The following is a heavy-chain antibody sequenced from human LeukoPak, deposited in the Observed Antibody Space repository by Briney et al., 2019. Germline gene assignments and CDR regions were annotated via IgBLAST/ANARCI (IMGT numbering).Heavy chain of an antibody. V-gene: IGHV3-30*04. J-gene: IGHJ4*02. CDR1: GFTFSTYA. Sequence: GGSLRLSCGASGFTFSTYAIQWVRQAPGKWLQWVAVISYDGSNKFYGDSVKGRFTISRDNSENTLYLQMNSLRAEDTAVYYCARDQASGSAFDYWGQGTLVTVSS. CDR3: ARDQASGSAFDY. D-gene: IGHD3-10*01. CDR2: ISYDGSNK.